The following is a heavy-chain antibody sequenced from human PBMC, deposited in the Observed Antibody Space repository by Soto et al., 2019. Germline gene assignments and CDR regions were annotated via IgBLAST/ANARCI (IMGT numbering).Heavy chain of an antibody. CDR3: ANRPLTNYYGSGSYAFDI. Sequence: GGSLRLSCAASGFTFSSYAMSWVRQAPGKGLEWVSAISGSGGSTYYADSVKGRFTISRDNSKNTLYLQMNSLRAEDTAVYYCANRPLTNYYGSGSYAFDIWGQGTTVTVSS. CDR2: ISGSGGST. J-gene: IGHJ3*02. D-gene: IGHD3-10*01. V-gene: IGHV3-23*01. CDR1: GFTFSSYA.